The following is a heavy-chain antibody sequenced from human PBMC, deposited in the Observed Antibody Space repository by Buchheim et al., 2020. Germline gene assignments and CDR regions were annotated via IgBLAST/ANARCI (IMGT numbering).Heavy chain of an antibody. Sequence: EVQLVESGGGLVQPGGSLRLSCAASGFTFSSYWMSWVRQAPGKGLEWVANIKQDGSENYYVYSVKGRFTISRDNAKNSLYLPMNSLRAEGTAVYYCARDQYSSTEAEYFQHWGQGTL. V-gene: IGHV3-7*01. J-gene: IGHJ1*01. CDR1: GFTFSSYW. CDR3: ARDQYSSTEAEYFQH. CDR2: IKQDGSEN. D-gene: IGHD2/OR15-2a*01.